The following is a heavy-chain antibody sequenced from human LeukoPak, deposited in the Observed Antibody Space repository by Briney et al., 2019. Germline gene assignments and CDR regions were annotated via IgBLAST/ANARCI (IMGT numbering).Heavy chain of an antibody. CDR1: GYTFTSYG. J-gene: IGHJ4*02. CDR2: ISAYNGNT. CDR3: ATVPNYYDSSGPSDY. Sequence: ASVNVSCKASGYTFTSYGISWVRQATGQGLERMGWISAYNGNTNYAQKLQGRVTMTTDTSTSTAYMELRSLRSDDTAVYCCATVPNYYDSSGPSDYWGQGTLVTVSS. V-gene: IGHV1-18*01. D-gene: IGHD3-22*01.